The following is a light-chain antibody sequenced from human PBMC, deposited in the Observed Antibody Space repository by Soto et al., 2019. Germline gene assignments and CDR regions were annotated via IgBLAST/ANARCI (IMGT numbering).Light chain of an antibody. CDR2: GAS. J-gene: IGKJ1*01. Sequence: EIVMTQSPATLSVSPGERATVSCRASQSVINNLAWYQQKPGQAPRLLIYGASTRATGIPARFSGSGSGTEFTLTISSLQSEDFAVYYCQQYNNWPPWTFGQGTRWIS. CDR3: QQYNNWPPWT. CDR1: QSVINN. V-gene: IGKV3-15*01.